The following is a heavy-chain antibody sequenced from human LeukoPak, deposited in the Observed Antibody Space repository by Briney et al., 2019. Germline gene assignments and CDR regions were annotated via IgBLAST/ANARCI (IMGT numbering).Heavy chain of an antibody. J-gene: IGHJ4*02. V-gene: IGHV1-2*02. CDR1: GYTFTGYY. CDR2: INPNSGGT. D-gene: IGHD3-10*01. CDR3: ARGKDTYYYGSGSYY. Sequence: ASVKVSCKASGYTFTGYYMHWVRQAPGQGLEWMGWINPNSGGTNYAQKFQGRVTMTRDTSISTAYVELSRLRSDDTAVYYCARGKDTYYYGSGSYYWGQGTLVTVSS.